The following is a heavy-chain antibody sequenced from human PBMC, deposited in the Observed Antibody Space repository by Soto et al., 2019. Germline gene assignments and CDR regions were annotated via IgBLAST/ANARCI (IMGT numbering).Heavy chain of an antibody. CDR2: IYPGDSDT. V-gene: IGHV5-51*01. J-gene: IGHJ6*02. CDR1: GYSFTSYW. CDR3: ARVGGSYYKRYYYGMDV. D-gene: IGHD1-26*01. Sequence: GESLKISCKGSGYSFTSYWIGWVRQMPGKGLEWMGIIYPGDSDTRYSPSFQGQVTISADKSISTAYLQWSSLKASDTAMYYCARVGGSYYKRYYYGMDVWGQGTTVTVSS.